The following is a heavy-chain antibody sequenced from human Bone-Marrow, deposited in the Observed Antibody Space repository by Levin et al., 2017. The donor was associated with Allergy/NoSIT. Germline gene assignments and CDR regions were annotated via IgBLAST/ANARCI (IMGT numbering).Heavy chain of an antibody. J-gene: IGHJ4*02. CDR1: VGSIRSGGYY. CDR2: IYHSVTT. D-gene: IGHD4-17*01. V-gene: IGHV4-31*03. Sequence: SQTLSLTCSDSVGSIRSGGYYWNWIRQHPGKGLEWIGYIYHSVTTNYNPSFKSRVTISEDRSQNEVYLKVTSVTVADTAVYYCVREGEYGDSYDWGQGILVTVSS. CDR3: VREGEYGDSYD.